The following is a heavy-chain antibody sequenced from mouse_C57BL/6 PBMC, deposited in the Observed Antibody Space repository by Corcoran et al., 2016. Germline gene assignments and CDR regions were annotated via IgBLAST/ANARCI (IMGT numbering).Heavy chain of an antibody. CDR1: GYAFSSYW. CDR3: ARREGPNAMDY. Sequence: QVQMQQSGAELVKPGASVKLSCKASGYAFSSYWLNWVKQRPGTGLEWIGQIYPGDGDTNYNGKFKGKATLTADKSSSTAYMQLSSLTSEDSAVYFCARREGPNAMDYWGQGTSVTVSS. J-gene: IGHJ4*01. CDR2: IYPGDGDT. V-gene: IGHV1-80*01. D-gene: IGHD3-3*01.